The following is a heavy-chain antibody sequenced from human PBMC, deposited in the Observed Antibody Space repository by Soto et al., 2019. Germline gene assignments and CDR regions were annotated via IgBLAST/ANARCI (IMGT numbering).Heavy chain of an antibody. V-gene: IGHV4-59*01. CDR2: IYYSGST. J-gene: IGHJ4*02. D-gene: IGHD3-22*01. CDR3: ARGLGSSGYSPPGY. CDR1: GGSISSYY. Sequence: PSETLSLTCTVSGGSISSYYWSWIRQPPGKGLEWIGYIYYSGSTNYNPSLKSRVTISVDTSKNQFSLKLSSVTAADPAVYYCARGLGSSGYSPPGYWGQGTLVTVSS.